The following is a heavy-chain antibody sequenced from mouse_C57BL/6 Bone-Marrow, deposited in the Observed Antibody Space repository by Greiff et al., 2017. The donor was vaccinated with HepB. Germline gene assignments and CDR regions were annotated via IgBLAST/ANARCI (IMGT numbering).Heavy chain of an antibody. CDR3: AREGYYGSSLAWFAY. Sequence: DVKLQESGPGLVKPSQSLSLTCSVTGYSITSGYYWNWIRQFPGNKLEWMGYISYDGSNNYNPSLKNRISITRDTSKNQFFLKLNSVTTEDTATYYCAREGYYGSSLAWFAYWGQGTLVTVSA. D-gene: IGHD1-1*01. CDR1: GYSITSGYY. J-gene: IGHJ3*01. V-gene: IGHV3-6*01. CDR2: ISYDGSN.